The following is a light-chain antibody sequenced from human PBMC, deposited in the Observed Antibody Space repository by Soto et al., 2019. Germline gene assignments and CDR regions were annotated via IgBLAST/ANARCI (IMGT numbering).Light chain of an antibody. J-gene: IGLJ1*01. CDR1: SSNIGAGYD. CDR3: QSYDSSLSGYV. Sequence: QSVLTQQPSVSGAPGQRVTISCTGSSSNIGAGYDVHWYQQLPGTAPKLLIYGNSNRPSGVPDRFSGSKSGTSASLAITGLQAEDEAGYYCQSYDSSLSGYVFGTGTKLTVL. V-gene: IGLV1-40*01. CDR2: GNS.